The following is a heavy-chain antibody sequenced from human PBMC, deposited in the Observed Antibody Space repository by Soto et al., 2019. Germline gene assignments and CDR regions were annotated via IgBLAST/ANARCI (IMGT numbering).Heavy chain of an antibody. CDR2: IRSTADGGTI. CDR1: GFTFNNAW. Sequence: EVQLVESGGGLVKPGGSLRLSCAASGFTFNNAWMNWVRQAPGKGLEWVGRIRSTADGGTIDYAAPVKDRCATSRDDSKNTLQLQIISLKTEDTAVYYCTTMPDYSNYFDYWGQGTLVTVSA. V-gene: IGHV3-15*07. J-gene: IGHJ4*02. D-gene: IGHD4-4*01. CDR3: TTMPDYSNYFDY.